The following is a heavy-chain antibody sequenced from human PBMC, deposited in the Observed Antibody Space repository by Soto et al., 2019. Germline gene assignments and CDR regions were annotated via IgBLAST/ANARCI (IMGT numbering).Heavy chain of an antibody. CDR3: ARDAAIGMNDY. J-gene: IGHJ4*02. V-gene: IGHV1-18*01. CDR2: ISAYNGNT. Sequence: QVQLVQSGAEVKKPGASVKVSCKASGYTFTSYGISWVRQAPGQGLEWMGWISAYNGNTKYAQKRQGRXTXTXXTSPSTAYMELRSLRSDDTAVYYCARDAAIGMNDYWGQGTLVTVSS. CDR1: GYTFTSYG. D-gene: IGHD1-20*01.